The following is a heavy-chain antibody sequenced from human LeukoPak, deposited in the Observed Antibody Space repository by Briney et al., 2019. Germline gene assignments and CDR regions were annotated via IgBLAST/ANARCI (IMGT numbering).Heavy chain of an antibody. Sequence: SGGSLRLSCAASGFTFSSYSMNWVRQASGKGLEWVSSISSSSSYIYYADSVKGRFTISRDNAKNSLYLQMNSLRAEDTAVYYCARVSPSHCSSTSCYSALAQDFDYWGQGTLVTVSS. CDR3: ARVSPSHCSSTSCYSALAQDFDY. CDR1: GFTFSSYS. CDR2: ISSSSSYI. D-gene: IGHD2-2*01. J-gene: IGHJ4*02. V-gene: IGHV3-21*01.